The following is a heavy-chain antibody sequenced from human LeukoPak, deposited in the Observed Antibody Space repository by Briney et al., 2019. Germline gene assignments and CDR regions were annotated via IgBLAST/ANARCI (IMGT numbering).Heavy chain of an antibody. J-gene: IGHJ4*02. D-gene: IGHD1-1*01. V-gene: IGHV4-31*03. CDR2: IYHSGST. CDR1: GVSISSGGYY. Sequence: SETPSLTCTVSGVSISSGGYYWTWIRQRPGEALEWIGYIYHSGSTYYNPSLMSRIVLSVDTSKSQFSLKVTSVTAADTALYYCARVRKLPLEWDLIDFWGQGTLVTVSS. CDR3: ARVRKLPLEWDLIDF.